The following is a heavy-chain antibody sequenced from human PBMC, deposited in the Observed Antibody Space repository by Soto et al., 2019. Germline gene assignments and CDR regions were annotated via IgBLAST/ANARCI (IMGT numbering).Heavy chain of an antibody. J-gene: IGHJ5*02. V-gene: IGHV3-7*05. CDR2: IKQDGSEK. CDR1: GFTFSSYW. CDR3: ARVTDIVVVPAATDLGWFDP. Sequence: GGSLRLSCAASGFTFSSYWMSWVRQAPGKGLEWVANIKQDGSEKYYVDSVKGRFTISRDNAKNSLYLQMNSLRAEDTAVYYCARVTDIVVVPAATDLGWFDPWGQGTLVTVSS. D-gene: IGHD2-2*01.